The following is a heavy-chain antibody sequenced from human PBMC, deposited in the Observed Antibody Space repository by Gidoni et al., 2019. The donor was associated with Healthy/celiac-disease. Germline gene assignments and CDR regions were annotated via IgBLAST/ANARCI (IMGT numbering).Heavy chain of an antibody. CDR2: ISYDGSNK. CDR3: ARDFLGYCSGGSCYEEAYFDY. CDR1: GFTFSCYA. J-gene: IGHJ4*02. Sequence: QVQLVESGGGVVQPGRSLRLSCAASGFTFSCYAMHWVRQAPGKGLEWVAVISYDGSNKYYADSVKGRFTISRDNSKNTLYLQMNSLRAEDTAVYYCARDFLGYCSGGSCYEEAYFDYWGQGTLVTVSS. D-gene: IGHD2-15*01. V-gene: IGHV3-30-3*01.